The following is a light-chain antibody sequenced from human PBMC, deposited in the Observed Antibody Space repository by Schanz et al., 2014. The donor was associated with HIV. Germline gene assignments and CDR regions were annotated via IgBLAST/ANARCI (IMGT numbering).Light chain of an antibody. V-gene: IGLV2-23*01. CDR3: CSYATFTTLVV. CDR2: QGD. J-gene: IGLJ2*01. CDR1: TSGVGSYNR. Sequence: QSALTQPASVSGSPGQSITISCTEATSGVGSYNRASWYQQQPGKAPKLIVYQGDKRPSGVSARFSGSRSGNAASLTISGLQAEDEADYYCCSYATFTTLVVFGGGTKLTVL.